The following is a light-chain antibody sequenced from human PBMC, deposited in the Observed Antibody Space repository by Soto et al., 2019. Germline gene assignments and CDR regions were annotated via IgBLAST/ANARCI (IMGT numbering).Light chain of an antibody. J-gene: IGLJ1*01. V-gene: IGLV1-51*01. Sequence: QSVLTQPPSVSAAPGQKVTISCSGSRSNIGNNYVSWYQQLPGTAPKLLIYDNNKRPSGIPDRFSGSKSGTSATLGITGLQTGDEADYYCGTWDSSLSAYVFGTGTRSPS. CDR1: RSNIGNNY. CDR3: GTWDSSLSAYV. CDR2: DNN.